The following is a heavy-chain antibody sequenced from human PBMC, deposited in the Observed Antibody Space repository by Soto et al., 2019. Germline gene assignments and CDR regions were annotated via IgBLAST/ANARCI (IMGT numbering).Heavy chain of an antibody. V-gene: IGHV3-48*02. CDR2: ISSTTITK. J-gene: IGHJ4*02. CDR3: TRTSLIAAAGGVFDY. CDR1: GFPFSSYN. Sequence: ESGGGLVQPGGSLRLSCAASGFPFSSYNMNWVRQAPGKGLEWVSYISSTTITKYYAGSVKGRFTISRDNAKNSLYLQMDSLRDEDTAIYYCTRTSLIAAAGGVFDYWGRGTLVTVSS. D-gene: IGHD6-25*01.